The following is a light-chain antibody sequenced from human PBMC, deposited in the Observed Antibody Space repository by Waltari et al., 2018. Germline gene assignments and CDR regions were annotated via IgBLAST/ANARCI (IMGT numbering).Light chain of an antibody. CDR1: QGISSY. CDR3: QQYYSYQWT. J-gene: IGKJ1*01. V-gene: IGKV1-8*01. Sequence: ALRITQSPSQLSASRGDRVTITCRASQGISSYLAWDQQKPGNAPKLLIYAAATWQSGVPSRFSGSGSGTDFTRSISCLQSEDFATYYCQQYYSYQWTFGQGTKVEIK. CDR2: AAA.